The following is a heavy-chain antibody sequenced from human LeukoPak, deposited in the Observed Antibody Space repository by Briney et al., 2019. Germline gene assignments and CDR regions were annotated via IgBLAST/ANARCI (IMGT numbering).Heavy chain of an antibody. J-gene: IGHJ3*02. CDR2: IHYSGST. D-gene: IGHD3-22*01. CDR1: GGSISSYY. V-gene: IGHV4-59*01. CDR3: ARDSGSNGFDI. Sequence: SETLSLTCTVSGGSISSYYWSWIRQPPGKGLEWIGYIHYSGSTNYNPSLKSRVTISVDTSKKQFSLKLRSVTAADTAVYYCARDSGSNGFDIWGQGTMVTVSS.